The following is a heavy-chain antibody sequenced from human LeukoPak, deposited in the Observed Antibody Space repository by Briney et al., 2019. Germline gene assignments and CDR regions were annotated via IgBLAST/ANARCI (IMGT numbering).Heavy chain of an antibody. V-gene: IGHV4-59*11. Sequence: SETLSLTCTVSGGSISSHYWSWIRQPPGKGLEWIGYIYYSGSTNYNPSLKSRVTISVDTSKNQFSLKLSSVTAADTAVYYCARDGPPAGLYFDNWGQGALVTVSS. CDR1: GGSISSHY. D-gene: IGHD2-2*01. CDR3: ARDGPPAGLYFDN. CDR2: IYYSGST. J-gene: IGHJ4*02.